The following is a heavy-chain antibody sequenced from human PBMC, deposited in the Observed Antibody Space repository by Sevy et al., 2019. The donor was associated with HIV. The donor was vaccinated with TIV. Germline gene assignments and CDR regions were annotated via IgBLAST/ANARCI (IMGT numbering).Heavy chain of an antibody. Sequence: GGSLRLSCAASGFTFRNYSMHWVRQAPGKGLVWVSRINSDGSSTSYADSVKGRFTISRDNAKNTLYLQMNSLRAEDTALYYCTRVRAAITTGWANWFDPWGQGTLVTVSS. D-gene: IGHD3-22*01. CDR1: GFTFRNYS. J-gene: IGHJ5*02. V-gene: IGHV3-74*01. CDR3: TRVRAAITTGWANWFDP. CDR2: INSDGSST.